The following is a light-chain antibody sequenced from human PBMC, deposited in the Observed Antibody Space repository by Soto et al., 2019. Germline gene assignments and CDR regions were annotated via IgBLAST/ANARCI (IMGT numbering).Light chain of an antibody. J-gene: IGKJ1*01. CDR3: QQSYSTTWT. Sequence: DIQMTQSPSSLSASVGDRVTITCRASQGISTYLNWDQQKPGKAPKLLIYAASSLQSGVPSRFSGSGSETDFTLTISSLQPEDFATYSCQQSYSTTWTFGQGTKVDIK. CDR2: AAS. CDR1: QGISTY. V-gene: IGKV1-39*01.